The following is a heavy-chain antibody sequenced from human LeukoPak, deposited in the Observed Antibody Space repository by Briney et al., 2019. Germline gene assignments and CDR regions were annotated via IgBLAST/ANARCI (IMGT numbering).Heavy chain of an antibody. CDR3: ARLNYDSSGYYFGYFDY. V-gene: IGHV1-46*01. CDR2: INPSGGST. J-gene: IGHJ4*02. CDR1: GYTFTSYY. D-gene: IGHD3-22*01. Sequence: ASVKVSCKASGYTFTSYYMHWVGQAPGQGLEWMGIINPSGGSTSYAQKFQGRVTMTRDTSTSTVYMELSSLRSEDTAVYYCARLNYDSSGYYFGYFDYWGQGTLVTVSS.